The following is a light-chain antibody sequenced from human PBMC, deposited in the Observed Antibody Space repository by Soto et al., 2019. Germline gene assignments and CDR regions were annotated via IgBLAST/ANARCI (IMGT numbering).Light chain of an antibody. Sequence: QSALTQPRSVSGSPGQSVTISCTGTSSDVGCYNYVSWYQQHPGKAPKLMIYDVSKRPSGVPDRFSGSKSGNTAALTISVLQAEDEADYYCCSYAGSSYVFGTGTKVTVL. V-gene: IGLV2-11*01. CDR2: DVS. J-gene: IGLJ1*01. CDR3: CSYAGSSYV. CDR1: SSDVGCYNY.